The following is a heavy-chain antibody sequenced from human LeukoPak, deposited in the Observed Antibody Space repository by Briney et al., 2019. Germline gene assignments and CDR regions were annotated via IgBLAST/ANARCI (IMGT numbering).Heavy chain of an antibody. CDR1: GFTFSSYA. CDR3: ARDSYDYGSGRYNWFDP. CDR2: ISSNGGST. J-gene: IGHJ5*02. V-gene: IGHV3-64*01. D-gene: IGHD3-10*01. Sequence: GGSLRLSCAASGFTFSSYAMHWVRQAPGKGLEYVSAISSNGGSTYYANSVKGRFTISRDNSKNTLYLQMGSLRAEDMAVYYCARDSYDYGSGRYNWFDPWGQGTLVTVSS.